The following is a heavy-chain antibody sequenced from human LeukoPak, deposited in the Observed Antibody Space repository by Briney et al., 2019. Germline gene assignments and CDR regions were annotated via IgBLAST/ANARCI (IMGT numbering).Heavy chain of an antibody. J-gene: IGHJ6*03. CDR1: GGTFSSYA. D-gene: IGHD2-8*02. V-gene: IGHV1-69*05. Sequence: GASVKVSCKASGGTFSSYAISWVRQAPGQGLEWMGGIIPIFGTANYAQKLQGRVTMTTDTSTSTAYMELRSLRSDDTAVYYCARNPGGSYYYYYMDVWGKGTTVTVSS. CDR3: ARNPGGSYYYYYMDV. CDR2: IIPIFGTA.